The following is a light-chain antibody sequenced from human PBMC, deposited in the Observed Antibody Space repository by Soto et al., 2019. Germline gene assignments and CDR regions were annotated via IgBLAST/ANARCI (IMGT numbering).Light chain of an antibody. CDR2: DAS. Sequence: EIVLTQSPATLPLSPGERATLSCRASQSVSSYLAWYQQKPGQAPRLLIYDASNRATGIPARFSGSGSGTDFTLTISSLEPEDLAVYYCQQRSNWPPITFGQGTRLEIK. V-gene: IGKV3-11*01. J-gene: IGKJ5*01. CDR1: QSVSSY. CDR3: QQRSNWPPIT.